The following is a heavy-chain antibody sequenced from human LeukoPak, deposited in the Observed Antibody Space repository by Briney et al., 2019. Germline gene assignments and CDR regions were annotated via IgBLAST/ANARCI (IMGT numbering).Heavy chain of an antibody. CDR2: IRYDGSNK. CDR3: ATLAGGSTTHDY. Sequence: GGSLRLSCAASGFTFSSYGIHWVRQAPGKGLEWVAFIRYDGSNKYYADSVKGRFTISRDNSKNTLYLQMNSLRAEDTAVYYCATLAGGSTTHDYWGQGTLVTVSS. D-gene: IGHD2-2*01. CDR1: GFTFSSYG. J-gene: IGHJ4*02. V-gene: IGHV3-30*02.